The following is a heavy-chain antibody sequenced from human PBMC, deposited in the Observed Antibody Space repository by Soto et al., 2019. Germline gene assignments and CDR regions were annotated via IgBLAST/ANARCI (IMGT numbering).Heavy chain of an antibody. J-gene: IGHJ4*02. V-gene: IGHV3-23*01. Sequence: GGSLRLSCAASGFTFSRYAMSWVRQAPGKGLEWVSAISGSGGSTYYADSVKGRFTISRDNSKNTLYLQMNSLRAEDTAVYYCAKDGHYDFWSGYQADYWGQGTLVTVSS. CDR2: ISGSGGST. CDR3: AKDGHYDFWSGYQADY. CDR1: GFTFSRYA. D-gene: IGHD3-3*01.